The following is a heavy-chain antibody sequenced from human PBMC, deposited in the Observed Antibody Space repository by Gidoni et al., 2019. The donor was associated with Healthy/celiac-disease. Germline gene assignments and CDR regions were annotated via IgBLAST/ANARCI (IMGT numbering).Heavy chain of an antibody. Sequence: EVQLTQSGAEVKKPGESLKISCKGSGNSFNNYWIGWVRQMPGKGLECMGIIYPGDSGTRYSPSFHGQVTTSADKSLRPAYPQWSSLNASDTAMSSCAIRQYSSSWYPSSYGMGVWGHVTTVTVSS. CDR2: IYPGDSGT. V-gene: IGHV5-51*03. J-gene: IGHJ6*02. D-gene: IGHD6-13*01. CDR3: AIRQYSSSWYPSSYGMGV. CDR1: GNSFNNYW.